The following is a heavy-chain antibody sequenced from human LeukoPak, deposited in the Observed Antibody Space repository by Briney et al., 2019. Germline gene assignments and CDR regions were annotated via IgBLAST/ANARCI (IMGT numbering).Heavy chain of an antibody. J-gene: IGHJ3*02. D-gene: IGHD4-23*01. CDR1: GGSISSYY. V-gene: IGHV4-59*01. CDR3: ARHYGGNSAGPGGGTDAFGI. CDR2: IYYSGST. Sequence: SETLSLTCTVSGGSISSYYWTWIRQPPGKGLEWIGYIYYSGSTNYNPSLKSRVTISVDTSKNQFSLKLSSVTAADTAVYYCARHYGGNSAGPGGGTDAFGIWVQGAMVTVSS.